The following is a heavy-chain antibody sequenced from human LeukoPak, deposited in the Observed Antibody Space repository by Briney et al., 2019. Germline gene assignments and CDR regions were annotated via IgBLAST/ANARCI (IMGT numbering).Heavy chain of an antibody. J-gene: IGHJ5*02. D-gene: IGHD6-19*01. V-gene: IGHV1-3*03. CDR2: INAGNGNT. CDR1: GYTFTSYA. CDR3: ARAGAVAAFDP. Sequence: ASVKLSCKDSGYTFTSYAMHWVSQAPGQRLEWMGWINAGNGNTKYSQEFQGRVTITRDTSASTAYMELSSLRSEDMAVYYCARAGAVAAFDPWGQGTLVTVSS.